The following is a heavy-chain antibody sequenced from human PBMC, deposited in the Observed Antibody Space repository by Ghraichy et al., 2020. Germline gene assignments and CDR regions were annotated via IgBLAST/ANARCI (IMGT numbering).Heavy chain of an antibody. CDR2: LYYSGST. CDR1: GGSISGYY. Sequence: SETLSLTCTVSGGSISGYYWSWIRQPPGKGLEWIGYLYYSGSTNYNPSLKSRVTISVDTSKNQFSLKLSSVTAADTAVYYCARDDTVTSPGYFYYGMDVWGQGTTVTVSS. D-gene: IGHD4-11*01. CDR3: ARDDTVTSPGYFYYGMDV. V-gene: IGHV4-59*01. J-gene: IGHJ6*02.